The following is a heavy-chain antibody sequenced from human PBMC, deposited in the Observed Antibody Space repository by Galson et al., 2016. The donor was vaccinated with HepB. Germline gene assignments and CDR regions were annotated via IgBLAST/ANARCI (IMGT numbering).Heavy chain of an antibody. CDR2: ISFNSNSI. D-gene: IGHD3-3*01. CDR1: GFTFEDYT. J-gene: IGHJ6*02. V-gene: IGHV3-9*01. Sequence: LRLSCAASGFTFEDYTMHWVRQAPGKGLGWVSGISFNSNSIGYADSVKGRYTISRDNAKNALYLQMNSLSSEDTALYYCVKGIQYYDFWGPYRPSYFYYGMDGWGQGTTVTVSS. CDR3: VKGIQYYDFWGPYRPSYFYYGMDG.